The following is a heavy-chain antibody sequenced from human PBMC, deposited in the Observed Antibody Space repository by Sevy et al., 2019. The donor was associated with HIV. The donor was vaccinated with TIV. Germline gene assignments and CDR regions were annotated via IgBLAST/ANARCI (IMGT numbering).Heavy chain of an antibody. D-gene: IGHD5-18*01. Sequence: GGSLRLSCVASGFTFRNAWMTWVRQVPGKGLEWVGRIVNDPDGGTTDYAAPVKGRFIISRDDSKNTLYLQMNSLKTEDTVVYYCRSSIVVQSGYSYDFSRINPDFSHNSGADVWGQGTTVTVSS. V-gene: IGHV3-15*04. J-gene: IGHJ6*02. CDR1: GFTFRNAW. CDR3: RSSIVVQSGYSYDFSRINPDFSHNSGADV. CDR2: IVNDPDGGTT.